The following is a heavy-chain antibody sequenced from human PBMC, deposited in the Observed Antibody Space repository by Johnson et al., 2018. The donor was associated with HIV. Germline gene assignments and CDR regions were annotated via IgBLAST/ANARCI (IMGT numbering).Heavy chain of an antibody. D-gene: IGHD3-22*01. Sequence: ASGFTFSDYYMSWIRQAPGKGLEWVSYISSSGSTIYYADSVKGRFTISRDNAKNSLYLQMNSLRAEDTAVYYCARDRLSITMIVVGAFDIWGQGTMVTVSS. J-gene: IGHJ3*02. V-gene: IGHV3-11*04. CDR1: GFTFSDYY. CDR2: ISSSGSTI. CDR3: ARDRLSITMIVVGAFDI.